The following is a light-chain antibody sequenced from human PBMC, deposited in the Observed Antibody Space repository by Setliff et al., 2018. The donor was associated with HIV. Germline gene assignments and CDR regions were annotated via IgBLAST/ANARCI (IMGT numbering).Light chain of an antibody. CDR3: CSYTTSLTYV. CDR1: RSNIGAGYD. J-gene: IGLJ1*01. V-gene: IGLV1-40*01. Sequence: QSVLTQPPSVSGAPGQRVTISCTGSRSNIGAGYDVQWYQQLPGTAPKLVMFGNSNRPSGVPDRFSDSKSGTSASLAISGLQTEDEADYYCCSYTTSLTYVFGTGTKVTV. CDR2: GNS.